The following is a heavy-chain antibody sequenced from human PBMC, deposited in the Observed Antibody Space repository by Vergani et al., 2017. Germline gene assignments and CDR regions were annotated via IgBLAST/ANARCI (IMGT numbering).Heavy chain of an antibody. CDR1: GFSFSTYS. CDR3: ARAYGRYDWFDY. J-gene: IGHJ4*01. D-gene: IGHD1-20*01. V-gene: IGHV3-23*01. Sequence: EVQLQESGGGLVKPGGSLRVSCAASGFSFSTYSINWVRQAPGKGLEWVSAISGSGGSTYYADSVKGRFTISRDNSKNTLYLQMNSLRVEDTAVYYCARAYGRYDWFDYWGQRTLVTVSS. CDR2: ISGSGGST.